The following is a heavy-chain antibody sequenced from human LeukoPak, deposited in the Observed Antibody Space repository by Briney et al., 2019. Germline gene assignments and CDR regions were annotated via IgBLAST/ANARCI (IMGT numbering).Heavy chain of an antibody. CDR2: IYYSGST. Sequence: SETLSLTCTVSGGSISSYYWSWIRQPPGKGLEWIGYIYYSGSTNYNPSLKSRVTISVDTSKNQFSLKLSSVTAADTAVYYCARAGPHDFWSGYHNWFDPWGQGTLVTVSS. D-gene: IGHD3-3*01. CDR1: GGSISSYY. CDR3: ARAGPHDFWSGYHNWFDP. V-gene: IGHV4-59*01. J-gene: IGHJ5*02.